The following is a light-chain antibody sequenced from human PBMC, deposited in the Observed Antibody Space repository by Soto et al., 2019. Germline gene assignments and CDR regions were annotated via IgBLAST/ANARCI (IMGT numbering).Light chain of an antibody. CDR3: QQLNSYPRT. Sequence: IQLTQSPSSLSASVGCRLTISCRASQGISSYLAWYQQKQGKAPKVMIYAASTLQSGVPSRFSGSGSGTDFTLTISSLQTEDFATYYCQQLNSYPRTFGQGTKVDIK. V-gene: IGKV1-9*01. J-gene: IGKJ1*01. CDR2: AAS. CDR1: QGISSY.